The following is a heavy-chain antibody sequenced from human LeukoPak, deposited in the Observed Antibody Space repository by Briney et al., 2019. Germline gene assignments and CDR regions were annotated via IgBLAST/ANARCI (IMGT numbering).Heavy chain of an antibody. J-gene: IGHJ2*01. Sequence: GGSLRLSCEVSGFSFSSFPMTWVRRAPGKGLEWVANIKQDGSEKYYVDSVKGRFTISRDNAKNSLYLQMNSLRAEDTAVYYCARAEGSGSYYNRYWYFDLWGRGTLVTVSS. D-gene: IGHD3-10*01. CDR3: ARAEGSGSYYNRYWYFDL. V-gene: IGHV3-7*01. CDR1: GFSFSSFP. CDR2: IKQDGSEK.